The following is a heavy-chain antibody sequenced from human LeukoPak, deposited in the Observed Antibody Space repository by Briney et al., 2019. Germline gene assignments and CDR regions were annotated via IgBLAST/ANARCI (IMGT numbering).Heavy chain of an antibody. CDR1: GFTVSSNY. D-gene: IGHD6-13*01. CDR2: IYSGGDT. CDR3: ARGRIAAPDYYFDY. Sequence: GGSLRLSCAASGFTVSSNYMSWVRQAPGKGLEWVSVIYSGGDTYYADSVKGRFTISRDNSKNTLYLQMNCLRAEDTAVYYCARGRIAAPDYYFDYWGQGTLVTVSS. J-gene: IGHJ4*02. V-gene: IGHV3-53*01.